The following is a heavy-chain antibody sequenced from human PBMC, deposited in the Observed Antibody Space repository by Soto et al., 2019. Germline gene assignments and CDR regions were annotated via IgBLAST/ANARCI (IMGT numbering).Heavy chain of an antibody. J-gene: IGHJ4*02. Sequence: ASVKVSCKTSGYTFTEYGISWFRQAPGQGLEWMVWISPYNGKTNYIQEFQDRVTITTDTSSTTVYMDLRTLKSDDTAIYFCARADYGDTKIYSFDHWGQGTLVTVSS. CDR2: ISPYNGKT. CDR3: ARADYGDTKIYSFDH. CDR1: GYTFTEYG. D-gene: IGHD4-17*01. V-gene: IGHV1-18*01.